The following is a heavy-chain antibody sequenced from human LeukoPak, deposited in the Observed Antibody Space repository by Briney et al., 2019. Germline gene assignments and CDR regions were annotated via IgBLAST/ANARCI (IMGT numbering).Heavy chain of an antibody. J-gene: IGHJ4*02. Sequence: SETLSLTCAVYGGSFSGYYWSWIRQPPGKGLEWIGEINHSGSTNYNPSLKSRVTISVDTCKNQFSLRLSSVTAADTAVYYRARVVGMITGTTPYNGGELDYWGQGTLVTVSS. CDR1: GGSFSGYY. V-gene: IGHV4-34*01. D-gene: IGHD1-7*01. CDR2: INHSGST. CDR3: ARVVGMITGTTPYNGGELDY.